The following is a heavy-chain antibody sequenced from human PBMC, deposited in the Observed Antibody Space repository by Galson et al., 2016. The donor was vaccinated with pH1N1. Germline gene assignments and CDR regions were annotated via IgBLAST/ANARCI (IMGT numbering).Heavy chain of an antibody. CDR3: ASRGLGNSGWWDFEH. CDR2: IIPLYRSV. V-gene: IGHV1-69*13. CDR1: RCTFNGYS. J-gene: IGHJ4*02. D-gene: IGHD6-19*01. Sequence: SVKVSCKASRCTFNGYSISWVRQAPGQGLEWMGEIIPLYRSVKYTQKLQGRVTITADESTSTAYMELTSLRSEDTAQDFCASRGLGNSGWWDFEHWGQGTRVTVSS.